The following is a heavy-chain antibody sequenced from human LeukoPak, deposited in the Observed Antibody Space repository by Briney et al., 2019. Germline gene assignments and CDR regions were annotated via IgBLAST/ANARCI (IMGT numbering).Heavy chain of an antibody. D-gene: IGHD6-6*01. Sequence: PGGSLRLSCAASGYTFTSYAMNWVRQAPGQGLEWMGWINTNAGNPTYAQGFTGRFVFSLDTSVSTAYLQISSLKAEDTAVYYCARGYSSSLYYYYYYYMDVWGKGTTVTVSS. V-gene: IGHV7-4-1*02. J-gene: IGHJ6*03. CDR2: INTNAGNP. CDR3: ARGYSSSLYYYYYYYMDV. CDR1: GYTFTSYA.